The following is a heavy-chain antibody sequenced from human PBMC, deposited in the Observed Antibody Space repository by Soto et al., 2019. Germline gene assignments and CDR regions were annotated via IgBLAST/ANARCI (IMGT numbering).Heavy chain of an antibody. CDR3: ARGSEGLQPNDYGDYYHLGYYYYMYV. J-gene: IGHJ6*03. D-gene: IGHD4-17*01. V-gene: IGHV1-18*01. CDR1: GYTFTSYG. CDR2: ISAYNGNT. Sequence: ASVKVSCKGAGYTFTSYGISWVRQAPGQGLEWMGWISAYNGNTNYAQKLQGRVTMTTDTSTSTAYMELRSLRSDDTAVYYCARGSEGLQPNDYGDYYHLGYYYYMYVCGQGTTVTVSS.